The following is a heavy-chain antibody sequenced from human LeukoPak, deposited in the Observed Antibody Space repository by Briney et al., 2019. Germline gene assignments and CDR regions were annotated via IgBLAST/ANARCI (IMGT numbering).Heavy chain of an antibody. CDR2: IIPIFGTA. D-gene: IGHD6-13*01. Sequence: GASVKVSCKASGGTFSSYAISWVRQAPGQGLEWMGGIIPIFGTANYAQKFQGRVTMTEDTSTDTAYMELSSLRSEDTAVYYCAIAAAGNYYYYGMDVWGQGTTVTVSS. CDR3: AIAAAGNYYYYGMDV. V-gene: IGHV1-69*06. CDR1: GGTFSSYA. J-gene: IGHJ6*02.